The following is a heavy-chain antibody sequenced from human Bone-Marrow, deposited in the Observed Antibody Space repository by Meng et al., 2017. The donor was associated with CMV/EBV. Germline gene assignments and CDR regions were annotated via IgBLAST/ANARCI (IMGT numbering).Heavy chain of an antibody. V-gene: IGHV3-7*01. D-gene: IGHD1-26*01. J-gene: IGHJ3*02. CDR2: IKQDGSEK. CDR3: ARDPSGSYLDGAFDI. Sequence: GESLKISCAASGFTFSSYWMSWVRQAPGKGLEWVANIKQDGSEKYYVDSVKGRFTISRDNAKNSLYLQMNSLRAEDTAVYYCARDPSGSYLDGAFDIWGQGTRVTVS. CDR1: GFTFSSYW.